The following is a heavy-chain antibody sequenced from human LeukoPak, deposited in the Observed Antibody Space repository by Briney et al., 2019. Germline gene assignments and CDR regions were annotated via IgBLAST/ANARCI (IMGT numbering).Heavy chain of an antibody. CDR2: LYRDGSA. D-gene: IGHD2-8*01. V-gene: IGHV3-66*01. CDR1: GVSVRGNY. J-gene: IGHJ4*02. Sequence: GGSLRLSCAASGVSVRGNYMSWVRQAPGKGLEWVSVLYRDGSAFYADSVKGRFSISRDNSKNTVYLQMNSLRAEDTAVYYCARLGGHRDCTNGVCYFCDNWGRGIPVTVSS. CDR3: ARLGGHRDCTNGVCYFCDN.